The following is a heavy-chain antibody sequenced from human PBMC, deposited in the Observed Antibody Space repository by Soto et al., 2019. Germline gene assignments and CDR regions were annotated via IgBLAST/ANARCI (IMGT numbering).Heavy chain of an antibody. CDR3: ARDNTPTARDYYYYYGMDV. CDR1: GFTFSSYS. V-gene: IGHV3-21*01. Sequence: KPGGSLRLSCAASGFTFSSYSMNWVRQAPGKGLEWVSSISSSSSYIYYADSVKGRFTISRDNAKNSLYLQMNSLRAEDTAVYYCARDNTPTARDYYYYYGMDVWGQGTTVTVSS. CDR2: ISSSSSYI. J-gene: IGHJ6*02.